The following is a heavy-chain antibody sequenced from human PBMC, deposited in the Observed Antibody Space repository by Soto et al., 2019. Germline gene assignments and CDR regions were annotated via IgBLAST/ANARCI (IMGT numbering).Heavy chain of an antibody. CDR1: GYTFTSYY. CDR3: ARDIPSFTYYDFWSGYYHYYYGMDV. J-gene: IGHJ6*02. D-gene: IGHD3-3*01. CDR2: INPSGGST. Sequence: ASVKVSCKASGYTFTSYYMHWVRQAPGQGLEWMGIINPSGGSTSYAQKFQGRVTMTRDTSTSTVYMELSSLRSEDTAVYYCARDIPSFTYYDFWSGYYHYYYGMDVWGQGTTVTVSS. V-gene: IGHV1-46*01.